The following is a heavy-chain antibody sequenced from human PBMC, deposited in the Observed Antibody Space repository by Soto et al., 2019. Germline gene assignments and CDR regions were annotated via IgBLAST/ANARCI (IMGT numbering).Heavy chain of an antibody. J-gene: IGHJ5*02. CDR3: AREGAAAGRATGNWFDP. V-gene: IGHV4-30-2*01. D-gene: IGHD6-13*01. CDR2: IYHSGST. Sequence: QLQLQESGSGLVKPSQTLSLTCAVSGGSISSGGYSWSWIRQPPGKGLEWIGYIYHSGSTYYNPSLKSRVTISVDRSKNQFSLKLSSVTAADTAVYYCAREGAAAGRATGNWFDPWGQGTLVTVSS. CDR1: GGSISSGGYS.